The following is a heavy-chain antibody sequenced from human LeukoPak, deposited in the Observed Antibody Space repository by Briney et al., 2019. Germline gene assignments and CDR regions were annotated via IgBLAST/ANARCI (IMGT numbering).Heavy chain of an antibody. CDR1: GYTFTGYY. CDR2: INPNSGGT. J-gene: IGHJ4*02. D-gene: IGHD1-7*01. Sequence: ASVKVSCKASGYTFTGYYMHWVRQAPGHGLEWMGWINPNSGGTNYAQKFQGRVTMTRDTSISTAYMELSRLRSDNTAVYYCASSITGTTRTFDYWGQGTLVTVSS. V-gene: IGHV1-2*02. CDR3: ASSITGTTRTFDY.